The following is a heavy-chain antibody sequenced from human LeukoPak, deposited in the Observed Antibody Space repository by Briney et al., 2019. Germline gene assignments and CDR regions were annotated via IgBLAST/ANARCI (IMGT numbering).Heavy chain of an antibody. CDR2: IKRDESDK. CDR3: ARDLTPYCTNGVCFDAFDI. D-gene: IGHD2-8*01. J-gene: IGHJ3*02. Sequence: PGGSLRLSCAASGFTFSGYWMTWVRQAPGKGLEWVANIKRDESDKHYVDSVKGRFTISRDNAKNLLYLEMNSLRAEDTAIYYCARDLTPYCTNGVCFDAFDIWGQGTMVTVSP. V-gene: IGHV3-7*01. CDR1: GFTFSGYW.